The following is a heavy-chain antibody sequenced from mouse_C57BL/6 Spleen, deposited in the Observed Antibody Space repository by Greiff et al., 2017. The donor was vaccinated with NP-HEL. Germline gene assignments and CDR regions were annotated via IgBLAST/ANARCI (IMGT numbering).Heavy chain of an antibody. CDR1: GYTFTSYD. D-gene: IGHD2-4*01. J-gene: IGHJ1*03. Sequence: QVQLQQSGPELVKPGASVKLSCKASGYTFTSYDINWVKQRPGQGLEWIGWIYPRDGSTKYNEKFKGKATLTVDTSSSTAYMELHSLTSEDSAVYFCAKYDYDGDGGYFDVWGTGTTVTVSS. CDR2: IYPRDGST. CDR3: AKYDYDGDGGYFDV. V-gene: IGHV1-85*01.